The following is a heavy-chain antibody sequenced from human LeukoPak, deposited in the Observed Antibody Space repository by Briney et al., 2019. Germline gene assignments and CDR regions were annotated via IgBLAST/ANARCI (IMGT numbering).Heavy chain of an antibody. D-gene: IGHD2-2*01. J-gene: IGHJ4*02. Sequence: PGGSVRLSCAASGFTFSSYAMSWARQAPGKGLEWVSAISGSGGSTHYADSVKGRLTISRDKPKNTLYLQMNSLRVEDTAVYYCARVVPAADYWGQGTLVTDPS. CDR1: GFTFSSYA. CDR2: ISGSGGST. CDR3: ARVVPAADY. V-gene: IGHV3-23*01.